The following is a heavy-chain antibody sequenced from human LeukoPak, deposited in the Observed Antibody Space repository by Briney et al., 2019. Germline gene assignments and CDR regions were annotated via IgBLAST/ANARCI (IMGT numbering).Heavy chain of an antibody. V-gene: IGHV3-7*01. J-gene: IGHJ3*01. CDR3: ARSNPNRNALDL. CDR2: IKKDGSEE. CDR1: GFTLNSYL. Sequence: GGSLRLSCAASGFTLNSYLMSGVRQAPGRGLEWVANIKKDGSEESYLDSVKGRFTVSRDNAKNSLFLQMNSLRGEDTAVYYCARSNPNRNALDLWGQGTMVTISS. D-gene: IGHD1-14*01.